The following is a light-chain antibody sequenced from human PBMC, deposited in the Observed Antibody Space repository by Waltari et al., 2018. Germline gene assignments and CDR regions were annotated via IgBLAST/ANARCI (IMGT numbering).Light chain of an antibody. CDR1: SSNSGSNY. CDR2: RNN. V-gene: IGLV1-47*01. CDR3: AAWDDSLSGPV. Sequence: QSLLTQPPSASGTPGQRVTISCSGSSSNSGSNYVYWYQQLPGPAPKLLLYRNNPRPSGLPDRLPGSKSGTSAALDIRGLRSGDEASYYCAAWDDSLSGPVFGGGTKLTGL. J-gene: IGLJ2*01.